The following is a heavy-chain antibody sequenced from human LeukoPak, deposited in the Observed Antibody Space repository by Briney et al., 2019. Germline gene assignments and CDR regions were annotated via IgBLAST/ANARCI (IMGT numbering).Heavy chain of an antibody. D-gene: IGHD3-10*01. CDR3: ARTEGYYGSGSYYKSPMFDP. CDR2: IYHSGST. CDR1: GYSISSGYY. Sequence: SETLSLTCAVSGYSISSGYYWGWIRQPPGKGLEWIGSIYHSGSTYYNPSLKSRVTISVDTSKNQFSLKLSSVTAADTAVYYCARTEGYYGSGSYYKSPMFDPWGQGTLVTVSS. J-gene: IGHJ5*02. V-gene: IGHV4-38-2*01.